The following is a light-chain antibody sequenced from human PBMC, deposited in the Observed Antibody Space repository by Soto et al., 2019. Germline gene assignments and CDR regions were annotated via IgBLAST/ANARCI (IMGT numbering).Light chain of an antibody. CDR1: QPVSSNF. CDR3: QQYGSLGT. Sequence: ELVLTQSPGTLSLSPGESAALSCRASQPVSSNFLAWYQQKPGQAPRLLIYGVSSRASGIPDRFFGSGSGTDFTLTINRLEPEDFAVYYCQQYGSLGTFGQGTRVEIK. V-gene: IGKV3-20*01. CDR2: GVS. J-gene: IGKJ1*01.